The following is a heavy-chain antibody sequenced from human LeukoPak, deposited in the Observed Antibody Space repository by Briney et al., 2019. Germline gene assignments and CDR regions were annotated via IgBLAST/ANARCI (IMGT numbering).Heavy chain of an antibody. J-gene: IGHJ3*02. CDR1: GYTFTSYY. V-gene: IGHV1-46*01. CDR3: ARDRITIFGVAQNAFDI. D-gene: IGHD3-3*01. CDR2: INPSGGST. Sequence: ASVKVSCKASGYTFTSYYMHWVRQAPGQGLEWMGIINPSGGSTSYAQKFQGRVTMTRDTSTSTVYMELSSLRSEDTAVYYCARDRITIFGVAQNAFDIXXXGXMVTVSS.